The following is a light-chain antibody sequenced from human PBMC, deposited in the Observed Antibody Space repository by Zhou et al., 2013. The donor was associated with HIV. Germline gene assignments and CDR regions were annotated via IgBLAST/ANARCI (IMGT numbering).Light chain of an antibody. V-gene: IGKV1-9*01. CDR2: SAS. Sequence: DIQLTQSPSFLSASVGDRVTITCRASQGISSYLAWYQQKPGKAPKVLIFSASTLQSGVPSRFSGSGSGTDFTLTISSLQPEDFASYYCQQYNSAPPWTFGQGTKVEIK. CDR1: QGISSY. CDR3: QQYNSAPPWT. J-gene: IGKJ1*01.